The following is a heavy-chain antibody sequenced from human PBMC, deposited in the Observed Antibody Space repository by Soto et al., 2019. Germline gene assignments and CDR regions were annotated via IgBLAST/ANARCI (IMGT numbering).Heavy chain of an antibody. V-gene: IGHV4-39*01. D-gene: IGHD3-22*01. Sequence: KPSETLSLTCTVSGGSISSSSYYWGWIRQTPGKGLEWIGSIYYSGSTYYNPSLKSRVTISVDTSKNQFSLKLSSVTAADTAVYYCARREYYYDSSGYSDGNGFDIWGQVTMFT. J-gene: IGHJ3*02. CDR1: GGSISSSSYY. CDR2: IYYSGST. CDR3: ARREYYYDSSGYSDGNGFDI.